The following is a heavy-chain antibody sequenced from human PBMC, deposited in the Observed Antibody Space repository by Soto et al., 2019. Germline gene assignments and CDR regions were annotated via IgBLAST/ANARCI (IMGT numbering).Heavy chain of an antibody. Sequence: GGSLRLSCAASGFTFSSYAMSWVRQAPGKGLEWVSAIGGSCGSTYYADSVKGRFTISSDNSKNTLYLQMNSLRAEDTAVYYCAKRTTVTNGRYNWFDPWGQGTLVTVSS. CDR1: GFTFSSYA. CDR3: AKRTTVTNGRYNWFDP. D-gene: IGHD4-17*01. V-gene: IGHV3-23*01. J-gene: IGHJ5*02. CDR2: IGGSCGST.